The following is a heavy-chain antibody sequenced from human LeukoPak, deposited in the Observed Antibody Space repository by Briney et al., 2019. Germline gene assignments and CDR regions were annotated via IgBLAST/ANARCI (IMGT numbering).Heavy chain of an antibody. CDR2: IGTTSTFI. CDR3: AKAHPGFDY. CDR1: GFTFTSYT. J-gene: IGHJ4*02. V-gene: IGHV3-21*01. Sequence: PGGSLRLSCAASGFTFTSYTMNWVRQAPGKGLEWVASIGTTSTFIHYADSVKGRFTISRDNAKDSLFLQMYSLRAEDTAVYYCAKAHPGFDYWGQGALVTVSS.